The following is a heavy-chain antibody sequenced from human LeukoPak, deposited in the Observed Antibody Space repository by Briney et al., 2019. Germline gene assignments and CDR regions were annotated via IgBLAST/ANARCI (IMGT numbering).Heavy chain of an antibody. D-gene: IGHD6-6*01. CDR3: AGYSSSSAHADY. Sequence: GGSLRLSCAASGFTFSSYSMNWVRQAPGKGLEWVSSISSSSSYIYYADSVKGRFTISRDNAKNSLYLQMNSLRAEDTAVYYCAGYSSSSAHADYWGQGTLVTVSS. V-gene: IGHV3-21*01. CDR1: GFTFSSYS. J-gene: IGHJ4*02. CDR2: ISSSSSYI.